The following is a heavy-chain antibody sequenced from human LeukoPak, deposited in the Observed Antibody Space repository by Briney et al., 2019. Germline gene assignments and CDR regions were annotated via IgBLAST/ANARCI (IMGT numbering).Heavy chain of an antibody. J-gene: IGHJ4*02. CDR1: GSTFTGYY. CDR3: ARGSRFLEWLLYEVLNY. V-gene: IGHV1-2*02. CDR2: INPNSGGT. D-gene: IGHD3-3*01. Sequence: ASVRVSCKASGSTFTGYYMHWVRQAPGQGLEWMGWINPNSGGTDYAQKFQGRVTMTRDTSNSTAYMELSRLRSDDTAVYYCARGSRFLEWLLYEVLNYWGQGTLVTVSS.